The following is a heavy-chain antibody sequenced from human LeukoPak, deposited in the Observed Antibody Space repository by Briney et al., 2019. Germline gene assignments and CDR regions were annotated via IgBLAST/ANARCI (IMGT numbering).Heavy chain of an antibody. V-gene: IGHV4-4*07. CDR2: IYTSGST. Sequence: NPSETLSLTCTVSGGSISSYYWSWIRQPAGKGLEWIGRIYTSGSTNYNPSLKSRVTMSVDTSKNQFSLKLSSVTAADTAVYYCARVLLWFGELSGLDYWGQGTLVTVSP. J-gene: IGHJ4*02. CDR1: GGSISSYY. CDR3: ARVLLWFGELSGLDY. D-gene: IGHD3-10*01.